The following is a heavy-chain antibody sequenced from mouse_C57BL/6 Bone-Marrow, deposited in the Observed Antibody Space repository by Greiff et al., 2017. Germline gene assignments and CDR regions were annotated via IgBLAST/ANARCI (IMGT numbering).Heavy chain of an antibody. CDR3: ARREDGYPFAY. J-gene: IGHJ3*01. CDR2: IHPNSGST. V-gene: IGHV1-64*01. CDR1: GYTFTSYW. Sequence: VQLKQPGAELVKPGASVKLSCKASGYTFTSYWMHWVKQRPGQGLEWIGMIHPNSGSTNYNEKFKSKATLTVDKSSSTAYMQLSSLTSEDSAVYYCARREDGYPFAYWGQGTLVTVSA. D-gene: IGHD2-3*01.